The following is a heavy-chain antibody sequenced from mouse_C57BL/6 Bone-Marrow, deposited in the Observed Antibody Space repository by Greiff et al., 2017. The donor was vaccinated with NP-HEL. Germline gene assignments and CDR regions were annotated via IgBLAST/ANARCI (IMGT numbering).Heavy chain of an antibody. V-gene: IGHV7-3*01. Sequence: EVKLQESGGGLVQPGGSLSLSCAASGFTFTDYYMSWVRQPPGKALEWLGFIRNKANGYTTEYSASVKGRFTISRDNSKSILYLQMNALRAEDSATYYCARYRRDGYYSFDYWGQGTTLTVSS. CDR3: ARYRRDGYYSFDY. J-gene: IGHJ2*01. CDR2: IRNKANGYTT. CDR1: GFTFTDYY. D-gene: IGHD2-3*01.